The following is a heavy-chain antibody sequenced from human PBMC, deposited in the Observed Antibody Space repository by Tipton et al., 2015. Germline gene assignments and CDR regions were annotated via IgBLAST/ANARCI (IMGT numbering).Heavy chain of an antibody. D-gene: IGHD6-13*01. CDR1: GGSFSGYY. CDR3: VRAKAEQQGLGYYYGMDV. CDR2: INHSGST. Sequence: TLSLTCAVYGGSFSGYYWNWIRQPPGKGLEWIGEINHSGSTNYNPSLKSRVTISVDTSKNQFSLNLSSVTAADTAVYYCVRAKAEQQGLGYYYGMDVWGQGTTVTVSS. V-gene: IGHV4-34*01. J-gene: IGHJ6*02.